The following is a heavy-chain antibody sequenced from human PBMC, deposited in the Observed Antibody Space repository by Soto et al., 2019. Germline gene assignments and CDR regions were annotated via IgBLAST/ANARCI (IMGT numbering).Heavy chain of an antibody. D-gene: IGHD4-17*01. J-gene: IGHJ3*01. Sequence: EVQLLESGGGLVQPGGSLRLSCTGSGFIFSTFAMSWVRQAPGKGLEWLSAISASGGNTYYQDSVKGRFTISRDISENTLYLQMSSLGGEDTAVYHCAKEPTSTVEGAFDLWGRGTRVTVSS. CDR1: GFIFSTFA. CDR2: ISASGGNT. V-gene: IGHV3-23*01. CDR3: AKEPTSTVEGAFDL.